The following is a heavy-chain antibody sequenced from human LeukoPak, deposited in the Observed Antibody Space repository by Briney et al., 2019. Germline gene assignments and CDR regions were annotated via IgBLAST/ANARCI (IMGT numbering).Heavy chain of an antibody. Sequence: PSETLSLTCTVSGGSISSSSYYWSWIRQPPGKGLEWIGYIYHSGSTYYNPSLKSRVTISVDRSKNQFSLKLSSVTAVDTAVYYCARGRITQNAFDIWGQGTMVTVSS. J-gene: IGHJ3*02. V-gene: IGHV4-30-2*01. D-gene: IGHD3-10*01. CDR1: GGSISSSSYY. CDR3: ARGRITQNAFDI. CDR2: IYHSGST.